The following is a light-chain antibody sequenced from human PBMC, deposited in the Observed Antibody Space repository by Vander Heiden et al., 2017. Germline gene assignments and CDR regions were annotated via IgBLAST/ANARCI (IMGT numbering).Light chain of an antibody. CDR1: SNDIGSYDY. Sequence: QSALTQPPSASGSPGQSVAISCTGSSNDIGSYDYVSWYQQHPGKAPKLMIYDVTKRPSGVPDRFSGSKSGNTASLTVSGLQAEDDADYYCSSYAGNNNLVFGGGTKLTVL. J-gene: IGLJ3*02. CDR2: DVT. CDR3: SSYAGNNNLV. V-gene: IGLV2-8*01.